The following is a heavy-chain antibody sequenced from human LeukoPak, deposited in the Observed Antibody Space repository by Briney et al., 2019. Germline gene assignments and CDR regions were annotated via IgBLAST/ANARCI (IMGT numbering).Heavy chain of an antibody. CDR3: ARVGDYGEYF. D-gene: IGHD4-17*01. CDR1: GFTLSDHY. J-gene: IGHJ4*02. CDR2: TTNKANSHTT. Sequence: GGSLRLSCAASGFTLSDHYTEWVRHARGRGRECVGGTTNKANSHTTEYAASVKGTLTISRDDSKNALYLQMNSLKTEDRVVYYCARVGDYGEYFWGQETLGTASS. V-gene: IGHV3-72*01.